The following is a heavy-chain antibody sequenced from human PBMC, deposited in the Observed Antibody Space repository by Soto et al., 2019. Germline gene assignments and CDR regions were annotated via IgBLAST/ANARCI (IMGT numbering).Heavy chain of an antibody. J-gene: IGHJ5*02. V-gene: IGHV1-69*01. CDR3: ARAAIHGSSWYFWFDP. D-gene: IGHD6-13*01. CDR2: IIPIFGTA. Sequence: QEQLVQSGAEVKKPGSSVKVSCKASGGIFSSYAISWVRQAPGQGLEWMGGIIPIFGTANYAQKFQGRVTITADESTNTAYMDLSSLKSEDTAVYYCARAAIHGSSWYFWFDPWGQGTLVTVSS. CDR1: GGIFSSYA.